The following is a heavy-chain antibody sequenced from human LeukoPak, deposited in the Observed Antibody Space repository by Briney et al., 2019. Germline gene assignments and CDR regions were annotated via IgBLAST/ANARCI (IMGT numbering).Heavy chain of an antibody. Sequence: SETLSLTCAVYGGSFSGYYWSWIRQPPGKGLEWIGEINHSGSTNYNPSLKSRVTISVDTSKNQFSLKLSSVTAADTAVYYCARLWYNVAPFDYWGQGTLVTVSS. CDR2: INHSGST. J-gene: IGHJ4*02. CDR1: GGSFSGYY. V-gene: IGHV4-34*01. CDR3: ARLWYNVAPFDY. D-gene: IGHD1-1*01.